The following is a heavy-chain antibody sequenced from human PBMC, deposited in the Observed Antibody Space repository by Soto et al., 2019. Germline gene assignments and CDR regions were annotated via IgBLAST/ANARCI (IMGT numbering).Heavy chain of an antibody. Sequence: SQTLSLTCAISGDSVSSNRAAGNWIRQSPSRGLEWLGRTYYRSTWYTDYAVSVTSRITINPDTSKNQFSLQLSSVTPEHTAVYYGARDLVEGIVVVPAAREDGMDVWGQGATVTVSS. CDR3: ARDLVEGIVVVPAAREDGMDV. D-gene: IGHD2-2*01. CDR2: TYYRSTWYT. CDR1: GDSVSSNRAA. V-gene: IGHV6-1*01. J-gene: IGHJ6*02.